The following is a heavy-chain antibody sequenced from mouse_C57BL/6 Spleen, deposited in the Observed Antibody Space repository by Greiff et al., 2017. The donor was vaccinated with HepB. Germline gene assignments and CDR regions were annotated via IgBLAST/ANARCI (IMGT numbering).Heavy chain of an antibody. CDR2: INYDGSST. V-gene: IGHV5-16*01. J-gene: IGHJ4*01. CDR3: ARDRGDGYYEGAMDY. CDR1: GFTFSDYY. D-gene: IGHD2-3*01. Sequence: EVKLMESEGGLVQPGSSMKLSCTASGFTFSDYYMAWVRQVPEKGLEWVANINYDGSSTYYLVSLKSRFIISRDNAKNILYLQMSSLKSEDTATYYCARDRGDGYYEGAMDYWGQGTSVTVSS.